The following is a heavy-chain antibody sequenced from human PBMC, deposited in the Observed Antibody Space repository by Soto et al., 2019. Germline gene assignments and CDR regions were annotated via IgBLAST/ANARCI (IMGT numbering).Heavy chain of an antibody. CDR2: INPTSGGT. D-gene: IGHD4-17*01. Sequence: QVQLVQSGAEVKKPGASVKVSCKTSGYTFAAYYIHWIRQAPGQGLEWMGWINPTSGGTVYAQNFQDMVTMTRDTSISTAYMELRRLNSDDPAVYYCARAPGYVDYWGYVFDSWGQGTPVTVSS. V-gene: IGHV1-2*02. CDR1: GYTFAAYY. CDR3: ARAPGYVDYWGYVFDS. J-gene: IGHJ4*02.